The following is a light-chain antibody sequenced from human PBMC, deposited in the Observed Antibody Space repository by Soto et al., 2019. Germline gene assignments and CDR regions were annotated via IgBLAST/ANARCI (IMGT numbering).Light chain of an antibody. CDR2: QTS. CDR1: HYINTR. CDR3: HQRQSWPRT. V-gene: IGKV3-11*02. J-gene: IGKJ1*01. Sequence: EILLTLSPSTLSTFPGDRVTLSCRASHYINTRLALYHHRPGHAPRLLIYQTSFRAAGSPAGFSASGTGRDFTLTIIDGLPEDFVVYYCHQRQSWPRTFGQGTKVDIK.